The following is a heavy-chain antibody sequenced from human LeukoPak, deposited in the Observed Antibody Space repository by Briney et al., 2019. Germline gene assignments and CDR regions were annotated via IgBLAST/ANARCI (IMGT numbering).Heavy chain of an antibody. D-gene: IGHD1-14*01. V-gene: IGHV3-23*01. Sequence: GESLRLSCEGSGFSFRSYTMSWVRQVPGKGLEWVSTISASGVSAYYAVSVKGRFTISRDNSKNTFYMQMNSLRAEDTAVYYCAKGKVNHDGAFDLWGQGAMVTVSS. CDR3: AKGKVNHDGAFDL. CDR1: GFSFRSYT. CDR2: ISASGVSA. J-gene: IGHJ3*01.